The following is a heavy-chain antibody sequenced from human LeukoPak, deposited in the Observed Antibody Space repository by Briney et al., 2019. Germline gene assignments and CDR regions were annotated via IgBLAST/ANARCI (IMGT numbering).Heavy chain of an antibody. Sequence: PSETLSLTCTVSGGSISCYYWSWIRQPAGKGLEWIGRIYTSGSTNYYPSLKSRVTITVDTSKNKFSLKLSSVTAADTAVYDCARDLEIWSGYYFDYWGQGTLVTVPS. D-gene: IGHD3-3*01. V-gene: IGHV4-4*07. CDR1: GGSISCYY. J-gene: IGHJ4*02. CDR3: ARDLEIWSGYYFDY. CDR2: IYTSGST.